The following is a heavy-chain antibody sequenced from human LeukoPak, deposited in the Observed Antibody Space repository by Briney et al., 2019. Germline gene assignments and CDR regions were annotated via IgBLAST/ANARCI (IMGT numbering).Heavy chain of an antibody. CDR1: GFSFSNSW. J-gene: IGHJ4*02. Sequence: PGGSLRLSCAASGFSFSNSWMHWVRQAPGKGLVWVSRINSDGTTTYYADSVKGRFTISRDNAKNTLFLQMNSLRPEDTALYYCATEHADQSRSAYYRVLEYWGQGTLVTVSS. CDR2: INSDGTTT. D-gene: IGHD3-22*01. V-gene: IGHV3-74*01. CDR3: ATEHADQSRSAYYRVLEY.